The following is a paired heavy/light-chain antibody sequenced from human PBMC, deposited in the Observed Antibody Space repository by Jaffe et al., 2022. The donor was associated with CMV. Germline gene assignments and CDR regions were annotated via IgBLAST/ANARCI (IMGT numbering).Heavy chain of an antibody. D-gene: IGHD2-21*01. J-gene: IGHJ4*02. CDR3: AKAPRWATYFQD. V-gene: IGHV3-23*01. CDR1: GFTFNNYA. Sequence: EVQLLESGGNLVQPGGSLRLSCAASGFTFNNYAMTWVRQAPGKGLEWVSTISNDGGHTYYVDSVKGRFTISRDNSKNTLSLQMNGLRAEDTAIYYCAKAPRWATYFQDWGQGTLVTVSS. CDR2: ISNDGGHT.
Light chain of an antibody. CDR3: QQRSDSWT. V-gene: IGKV3-11*01. CDR2: DAS. CDR1: QSVSNS. J-gene: IGKJ1*01. Sequence: EIVLTQSPATLSLSPGERATLSCRASQSVSNSLAWYQQKPGQAPRLLIYDASNRATGIPARFSGSGSGTDFTLTISSLESEDFAVYYCQQRSDSWTFGQGTKVEVK.